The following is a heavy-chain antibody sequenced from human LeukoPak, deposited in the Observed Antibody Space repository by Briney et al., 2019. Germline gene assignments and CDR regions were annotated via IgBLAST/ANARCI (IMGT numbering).Heavy chain of an antibody. D-gene: IGHD3-10*01. J-gene: IGHJ6*03. CDR1: GGSIKNFY. V-gene: IGHV4-59*01. CDR3: ARDVPRGTGYMDV. Sequence: SETLSLTCTVSGGSIKNFYWTWIRQPPGKGLKWIGYIYYSGSTSSNPSLKSRVTISVDTSKNQFSLRLKYVTAADTAVYYCARDVPRGTGYMDVWGKGTTVTVSS. CDR2: IYYSGST.